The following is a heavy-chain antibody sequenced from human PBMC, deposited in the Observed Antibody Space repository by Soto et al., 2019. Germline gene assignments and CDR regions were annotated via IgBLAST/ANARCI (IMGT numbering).Heavy chain of an antibody. D-gene: IGHD6-6*01. CDR3: ARDAYGWVYSSSSSGLTHFDY. Sequence: ASVKVSCKASGYTFTSYGISWVRQAPGQGLEWMGWISAYNGNTNYAQKLQGRVTMTTDTSTSTAYMELRSLRSDDTAVYYCARDAYGWVYSSSSSGLTHFDYWGQGTLVTVSS. J-gene: IGHJ4*02. CDR2: ISAYNGNT. V-gene: IGHV1-18*01. CDR1: GYTFTSYG.